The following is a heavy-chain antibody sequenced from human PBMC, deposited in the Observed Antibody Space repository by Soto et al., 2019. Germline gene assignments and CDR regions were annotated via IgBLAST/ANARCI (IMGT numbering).Heavy chain of an antibody. CDR2: IDPSDSYT. V-gene: IGHV5-10-1*01. CDR1: GYSFTSYW. J-gene: IGHJ5*02. CDR3: ARLLLSRVDFDP. Sequence: GESLKISCKVSGYSFTSYWISCVRQMPGKGLEWMGRIDPSDSYTNYSPSFQGHVTISADKSISTAYLQWSSLKASDTAMYYCARLLLSRVDFDPWGQGTLVTVSS. D-gene: IGHD3-16*02.